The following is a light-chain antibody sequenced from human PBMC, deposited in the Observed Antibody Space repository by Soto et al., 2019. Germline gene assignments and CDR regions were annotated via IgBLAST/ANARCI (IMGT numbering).Light chain of an antibody. V-gene: IGKV3-20*01. Sequence: GILSLSPGQTATLSCRASQSVSSRCLAWYQQKPGQAPRLLFYAAFRATGTPERFSGSGSGTDFTLTIDRLEPEDVAVYYCQQYVKSPWTFGQGTKVEIK. CDR3: QQYVKSPWT. J-gene: IGKJ1*01. CDR2: AAF. CDR1: QSVSSRC.